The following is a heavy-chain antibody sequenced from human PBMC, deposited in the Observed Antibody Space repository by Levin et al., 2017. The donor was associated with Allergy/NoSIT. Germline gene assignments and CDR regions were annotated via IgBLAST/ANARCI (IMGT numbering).Heavy chain of an antibody. CDR3: ALQGYDSGGFPYAPFDY. V-gene: IGHV3-23*01. CDR1: GFTFSSYA. J-gene: IGHJ4*02. CDR2: ITGSADRT. D-gene: IGHD3-22*01. Sequence: GGSLRLSCAASGFTFSSYAMSWVRQAPGKGLEWVSAITGSADRTFYADSVRGRFTISRDSSKNTLYLQMDHLRADDAAVYYCALQGYDSGGFPYAPFDYWGQGTLVTVSS.